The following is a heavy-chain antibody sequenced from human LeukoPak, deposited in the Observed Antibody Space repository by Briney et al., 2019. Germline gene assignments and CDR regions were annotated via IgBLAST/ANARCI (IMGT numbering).Heavy chain of an antibody. V-gene: IGHV3-53*01. J-gene: IGHJ4*02. Sequence: PGGSLRLSCAASGFIFSSYWMSWVRQAPGKGLEWVSVIYSGGSTYYADSVKGRFTISRDNSKNTLYLQMNSLRAEDTAVYYCARVDIVMYGFDYWGQGTLVTVSS. D-gene: IGHD2-2*03. CDR2: IYSGGST. CDR3: ARVDIVMYGFDY. CDR1: GFIFSSYW.